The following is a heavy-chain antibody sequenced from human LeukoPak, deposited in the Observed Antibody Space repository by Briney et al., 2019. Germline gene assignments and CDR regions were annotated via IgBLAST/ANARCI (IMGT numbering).Heavy chain of an antibody. Sequence: SETLSLTCAVYGGSFSGYYWSWIRQPPGKGLEWIGSIYYSGSTYYNPSLKSRVTISVDTSKNQFSLKLSSVTAADTAVYYCARERIVVVPAAMDYWGQGTLVTVSS. V-gene: IGHV4-34*01. D-gene: IGHD2-2*01. CDR3: ARERIVVVPAAMDY. J-gene: IGHJ4*02. CDR1: GGSFSGYY. CDR2: IYYSGST.